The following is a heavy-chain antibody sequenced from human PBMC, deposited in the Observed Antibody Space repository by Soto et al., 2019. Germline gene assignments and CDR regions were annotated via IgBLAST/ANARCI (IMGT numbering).Heavy chain of an antibody. V-gene: IGHV1-69*13. CDR3: ASFDCSSTSCSLGSLDH. D-gene: IGHD2-2*01. J-gene: IGHJ4*02. CDR2: IIHIFGTA. CDR1: GGTFSSYA. Sequence: GASVKVSCKACGGTFSSYAISGWRQAPGQVLEWMGRIIHIFGTANYAQKFQGRVTISADESTSTAYMELSSLRSEETAVSYCASFDCSSTSCSLGSLDHWGQGTLVTVSS.